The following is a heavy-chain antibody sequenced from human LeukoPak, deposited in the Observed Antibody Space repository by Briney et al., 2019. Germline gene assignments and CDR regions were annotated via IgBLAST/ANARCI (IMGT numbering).Heavy chain of an antibody. CDR2: INPSGGST. D-gene: IGHD2-2*03. Sequence: ASVKVSCKASGYTFTSYYMHWVRQAPGQGLERMGIINPSGGSTSYAQKFQGRVTTTRDTSTSTVYMELSSLRSEDTAVYYCARGVDIVVVPAAIHPWGQGTLVTVSS. V-gene: IGHV1-46*03. CDR1: GYTFTSYY. CDR3: ARGVDIVVVPAAIHP. J-gene: IGHJ5*02.